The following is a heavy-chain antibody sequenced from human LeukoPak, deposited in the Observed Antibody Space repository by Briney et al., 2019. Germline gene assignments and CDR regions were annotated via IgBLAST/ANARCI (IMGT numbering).Heavy chain of an antibody. CDR2: INHSGST. CDR3: ARDTSGPSQGNWFDP. J-gene: IGHJ5*02. CDR1: GGSFSGYY. V-gene: IGHV4-34*01. D-gene: IGHD3-3*01. Sequence: SETLSLTCAVYGGSFSGYYWSWIRQPPGKGLEWIGEINHSGSTNYNPSLKSRVTISVDTSKNQFSLKLSSVTAADTAVYYCARDTSGPSQGNWFDPWGQGTLVTVSS.